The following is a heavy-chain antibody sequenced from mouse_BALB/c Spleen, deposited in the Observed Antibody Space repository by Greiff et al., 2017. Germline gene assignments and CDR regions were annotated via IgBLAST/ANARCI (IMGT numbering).Heavy chain of an antibody. Sequence: VQLQQSGPGLVAPSQSLYITCTASGFSLTSYGVHWVRQPPGKGLEWLGVICAGGSTNYNSALMSRLSISKDNSKSQVFLKMNSLQTDDTAMYYCARDYYGNYYFDYWGQGTTLTVSS. CDR1: GFSLTSYG. V-gene: IGHV2-9*02. CDR2: ICAGGST. D-gene: IGHD2-1*01. J-gene: IGHJ2*01. CDR3: ARDYYGNYYFDY.